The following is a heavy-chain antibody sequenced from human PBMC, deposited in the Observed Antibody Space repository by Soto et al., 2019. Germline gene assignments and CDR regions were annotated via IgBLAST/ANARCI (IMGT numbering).Heavy chain of an antibody. J-gene: IGHJ4*02. CDR2: IYHGLSI. D-gene: IGHD3-16*01. V-gene: IGHV4-34*01. CDR3: ARHGGYYFDY. Sequence: RSLTCAVYSGSFSGYYWSWIRQPPGKGLEWIGEIYHGLSIVYNPSLKSRVTISGDSSKNQFSLKLSSVTAADTAVYYCARHGGYYFDYWGQGTLVTVSS. CDR1: SGSFSGYY.